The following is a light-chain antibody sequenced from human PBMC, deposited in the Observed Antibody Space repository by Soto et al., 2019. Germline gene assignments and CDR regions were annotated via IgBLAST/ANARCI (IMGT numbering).Light chain of an antibody. Sequence: DLQMTQSPSSLSASVGDRVTITCRASQSINKYLSWYQQKLGKAPNLLIYATSTLQSGVPSRFSGSGSGTDFTLTIRTLQPEDFATYYCLQTYSTPRTFGQGTKVDI. V-gene: IGKV1-39*01. CDR3: LQTYSTPRT. CDR1: QSINKY. J-gene: IGKJ1*01. CDR2: ATS.